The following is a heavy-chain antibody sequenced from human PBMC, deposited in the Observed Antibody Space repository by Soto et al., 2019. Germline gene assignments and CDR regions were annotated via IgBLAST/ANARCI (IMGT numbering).Heavy chain of an antibody. CDR2: IDPVGSQV. Sequence: GGSLRLSCEVSGLSFSSSWMSWVRQAPGKGLEWVADIDPVGSQVLYVASVMGRFTVSRDNAKNSLFLQMNSLRDEDTAVYYCARIKLVEWFFINVDVYDMDVWGQGTPVTVSS. J-gene: IGHJ6*02. CDR1: GLSFSSSW. D-gene: IGHD3-3*01. CDR3: ARIKLVEWFFINVDVYDMDV. V-gene: IGHV3-7*01.